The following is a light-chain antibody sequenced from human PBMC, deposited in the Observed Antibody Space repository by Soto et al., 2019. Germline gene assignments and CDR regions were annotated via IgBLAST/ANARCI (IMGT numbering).Light chain of an antibody. V-gene: IGLV2-8*01. CDR2: EVT. J-gene: IGLJ3*02. Sequence: QSVLTQPPSASGSPGQSVTISCTGTSRDVGGYNYVSWYQQHPGKAPKLMIYEVTKRPSGVPDRFSGSKSGNTASLTVSGLQDDDEADYYCSSYGGSNARWVFGGGTKLTVL. CDR1: SRDVGGYNY. CDR3: SSYGGSNARWV.